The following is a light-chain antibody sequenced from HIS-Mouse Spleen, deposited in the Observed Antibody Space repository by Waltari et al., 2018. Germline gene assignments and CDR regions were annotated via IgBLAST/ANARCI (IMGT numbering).Light chain of an antibody. J-gene: IGLJ2*01. CDR2: DVS. CDR1: SSDVGGYNY. CDR3: SSYTSSSFNVV. V-gene: IGLV2-14*03. Sequence: QSALTQPASVSGSPGQSITISCTGTSSDVGGYNYVSWYQQHPGKPPKLRIYDVSNRPSGVANRFSGSKSGNTASLTISGLQAEDEADYYCSSYTSSSFNVVFGGGTKLTVL.